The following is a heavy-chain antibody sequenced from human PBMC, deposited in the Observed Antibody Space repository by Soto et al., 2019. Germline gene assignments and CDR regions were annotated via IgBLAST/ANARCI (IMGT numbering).Heavy chain of an antibody. CDR3: AILGGTYYAFDF. D-gene: IGHD1-26*01. CDR2: VGPRGRDT. J-gene: IGHJ3*01. CDR1: GFTINSHA. Sequence: PXGSLRLSCAVSGFTINSHAMGWVRQAPGKGLEWVSAVGPRGRDTYYADSVKGRFTISRDNSKNTVSLQMNSLRAEDTAVYYCAILGGTYYAFDFWGQGTLVTVSS. V-gene: IGHV3-23*01.